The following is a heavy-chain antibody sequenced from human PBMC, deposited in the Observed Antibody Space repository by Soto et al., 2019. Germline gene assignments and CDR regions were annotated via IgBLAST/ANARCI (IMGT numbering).Heavy chain of an antibody. CDR3: ARDRKWIQLDYYYGMDV. CDR2: IYHSGST. Sequence: QVQLQESGPGLVKPSGTLSLTCAVSGGSISSSNWWSWVRQPPGKGLEWIGEIYHSGSTNYNPSLKRRIPLSVDKSKHQSSLKLSSVTAADTAVYYCARDRKWIQLDYYYGMDVWGQGTTVTVSS. J-gene: IGHJ6*02. D-gene: IGHD1-1*01. V-gene: IGHV4-4*02. CDR1: GGSISSSNW.